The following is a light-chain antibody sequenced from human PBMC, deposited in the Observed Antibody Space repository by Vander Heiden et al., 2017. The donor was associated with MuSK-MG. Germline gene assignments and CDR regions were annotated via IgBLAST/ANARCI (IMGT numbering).Light chain of an antibody. CDR2: QAS. CDR3: QQYNSYSMFT. V-gene: IGKV1-5*03. J-gene: IGKJ3*01. CDR1: QSIRRW. Sequence: DIQMTQSPSTLSASVVDRVTIPCLATQSIRRWLAWYQQKPGKAPKLLIYQASKLERGVPSRVSGSGSGTELTLTISSLQPDDFAHYYGQQYNSYSMFTFGHGTKVEIK.